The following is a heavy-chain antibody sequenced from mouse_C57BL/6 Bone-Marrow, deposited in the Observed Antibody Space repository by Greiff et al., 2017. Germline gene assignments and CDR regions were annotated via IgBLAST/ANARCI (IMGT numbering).Heavy chain of an antibody. CDR1: GFTFSSYA. J-gene: IGHJ2*01. V-gene: IGHV5-4*01. CDR3: AREGRYGYDCDY. D-gene: IGHD2-2*01. CDR2: ISDGGSYT. Sequence: DVQLVESGGGLVKPGGSLKLSCAASGFTFSSYAMSWVRQTPEKRLEWVATISDGGSYTYYPDNVKGRFTISRDNAKNNLYLQMSHLKSEDTAMYYCAREGRYGYDCDYWGQGTTLTVSS.